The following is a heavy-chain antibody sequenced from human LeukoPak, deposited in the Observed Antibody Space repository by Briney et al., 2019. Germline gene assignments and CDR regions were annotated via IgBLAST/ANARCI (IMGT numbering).Heavy chain of an antibody. CDR1: GYTFTGYY. CDR3: AREPGIAVAGANWFDP. V-gene: IGHV1-2*02. CDR2: INPNSGGT. D-gene: IGHD6-19*01. Sequence: ASVKVSCKASGYTFTGYYVHWVRQAPGQGLEWMGWINPNSGGTNYAQKFQGRVTMTRDTSISTAYMELSRLRSDDTAVYYCAREPGIAVAGANWFDPWGQGTLVTVSS. J-gene: IGHJ5*02.